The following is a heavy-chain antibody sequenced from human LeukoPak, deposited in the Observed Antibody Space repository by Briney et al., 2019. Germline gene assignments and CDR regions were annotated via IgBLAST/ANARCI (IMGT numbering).Heavy chain of an antibody. Sequence: GGSLRLSCAASGFTFSSYVMHWVRQAPGKGLEWVAIISYDGSNEYYADSVKGRFTISRDNSKNTLYLQMNSLRAADTAVYYCARGQSIADDAFDIWGQGTMVTVSS. CDR3: ARGQSIADDAFDI. V-gene: IGHV3-30*04. J-gene: IGHJ3*02. CDR1: GFTFSSYV. CDR2: ISYDGSNE. D-gene: IGHD6-6*01.